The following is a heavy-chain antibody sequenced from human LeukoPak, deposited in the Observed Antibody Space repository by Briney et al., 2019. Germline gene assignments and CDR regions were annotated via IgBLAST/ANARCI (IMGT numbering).Heavy chain of an antibody. CDR2: FSGGGDS. J-gene: IGHJ4*02. CDR1: GFTSGIYA. Sequence: GGSLRLSCAASGFTSGIYAVSWVRQAPGKGLEWVSAFSGGGDSYYADSVKGRFTISRDNSKKILYLQMNSLRAEDTAVYYCGKEVERHFDLKYWGQGTLLTVSS. CDR3: GKEVERHFDLKY. V-gene: IGHV3-23*01.